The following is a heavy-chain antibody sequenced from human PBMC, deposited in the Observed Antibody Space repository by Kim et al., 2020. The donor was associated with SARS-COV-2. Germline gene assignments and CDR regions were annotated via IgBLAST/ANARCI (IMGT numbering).Heavy chain of an antibody. CDR3: ARDWGQLNH. J-gene: IGHJ4*02. D-gene: IGHD7-27*01. CDR2: IYSGGST. V-gene: IGHV3-66*01. CDR1: GFTVSSNS. Sequence: GGSLRLSCAASGFTVSSNSMSWVRQAPGKRLEWVSLIYSGGSTYYADSVKGRFSISRDNSKNTLYLQMNSLRAEDTAVYYCARDWGQLNHWGQGTLVTVSS.